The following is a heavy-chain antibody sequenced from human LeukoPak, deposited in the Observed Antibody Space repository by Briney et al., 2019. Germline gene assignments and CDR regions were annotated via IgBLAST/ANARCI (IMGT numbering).Heavy chain of an antibody. CDR3: AKSRSGAGLFDS. D-gene: IGHD3-10*01. CDR2: IYHSGST. CDR1: GGSISSGYY. J-gene: IGHJ4*02. V-gene: IGHV4-38-2*01. Sequence: MPSETLSLTCAVSGGSISSGYYWGWIRQSPVKGLEWVGSIYHSGSTYYNPSLKSRVTISVDTSKNQFSLKLSSVTAADTAVYYCAKSRSGAGLFDSWGQGPLVTVSS.